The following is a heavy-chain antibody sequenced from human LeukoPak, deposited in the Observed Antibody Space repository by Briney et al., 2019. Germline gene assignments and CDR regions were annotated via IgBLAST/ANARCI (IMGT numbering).Heavy chain of an antibody. CDR3: AKLRDSYGLRYAMDV. CDR1: GFTFSNYG. V-gene: IGHV3-30*18. D-gene: IGHD5-18*01. Sequence: GGSLRLSCAASGFTFSNYGMHWVRQAPGKGLEWVAVISHGGSNEYYADSVKGRFTTSRDNSKNTLSLQMNSLRAEDTAIYYCAKLRDSYGLRYAMDVWGQGTTVTVSS. J-gene: IGHJ6*02. CDR2: ISHGGSNE.